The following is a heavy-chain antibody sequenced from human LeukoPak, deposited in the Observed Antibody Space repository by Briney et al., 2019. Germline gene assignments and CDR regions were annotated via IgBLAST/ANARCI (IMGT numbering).Heavy chain of an antibody. J-gene: IGHJ4*02. Sequence: SETLSLTCSVSGCSICRHYWTWLRQPPGQGLEWIGFTHFGGSSNYNPSLKSRATTSLDRAKNQISLTLTSVTAADTAGSFCARAKAAGSYDFGGRGTRVTVS. D-gene: IGHD6-13*01. V-gene: IGHV4-59*11. CDR1: GCSICRHY. CDR2: THFGGSS. CDR3: ARAKAAGSYDF.